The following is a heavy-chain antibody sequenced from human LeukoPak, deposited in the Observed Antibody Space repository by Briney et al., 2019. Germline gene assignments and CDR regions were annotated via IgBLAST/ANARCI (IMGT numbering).Heavy chain of an antibody. CDR1: GLPFSSYA. V-gene: IGHV3-23*01. CDR2: ISGRGGST. D-gene: IGHD3-16*01. Sequence: GGSLRLSRAASGLPFSSYAISWVRQPPGKGLEWVSAISGRGGSTYQAPFVKGPFSISRDNSKNTLYLQMISLRAEDTAVYYCAKDLGMYVWGSTIDYWGQGTLVTVSS. CDR3: AKDLGMYVWGSTIDY. J-gene: IGHJ4*02.